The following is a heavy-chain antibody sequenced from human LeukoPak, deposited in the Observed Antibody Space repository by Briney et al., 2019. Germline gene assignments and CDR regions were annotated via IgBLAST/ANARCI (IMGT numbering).Heavy chain of an antibody. Sequence: PSQTLSLTCTVSGGSISSCGYYWSWIRQHPGKGLEWIGYIYYSGSTYYNPSLKSRVTISVDTSKNQFSLKLSSVTAADTAVYYCARSIAANFDYWGQGTLVTVSS. J-gene: IGHJ4*02. V-gene: IGHV4-31*03. CDR2: IYYSGST. D-gene: IGHD6-6*01. CDR1: GGSISSCGYY. CDR3: ARSIAANFDY.